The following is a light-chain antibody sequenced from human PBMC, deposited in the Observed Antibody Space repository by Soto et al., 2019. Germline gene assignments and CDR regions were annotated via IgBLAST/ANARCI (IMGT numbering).Light chain of an antibody. CDR3: AKWDDSLRAYG. J-gene: IGLJ1*01. CDR2: RND. V-gene: IGLV1-47*01. CDR1: NSRSGSNY. Sequence: QSVLPQPPSASGTPGQRVTISCSTSNSRSGSNYVYWYQQLPGTAPKLLIYRNDQRPSGVPDRFSGSKSGTSASLAIIGLRSEDEADYYCAKWDDSLRAYGFGTGTKVTVL.